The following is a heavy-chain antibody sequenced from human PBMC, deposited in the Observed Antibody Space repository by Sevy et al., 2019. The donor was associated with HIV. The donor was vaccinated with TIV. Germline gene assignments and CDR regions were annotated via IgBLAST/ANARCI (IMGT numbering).Heavy chain of an antibody. J-gene: IGHJ4*02. CDR3: ARGLPGYCSGGSCYGKRYYFDY. CDR2: INHSGST. CDR1: GGSFSGYY. D-gene: IGHD2-15*01. V-gene: IGHV4-34*01. Sequence: LSETLSLTCAVYGGSFSGYYWSWIRQPPGKGLEWIGEINHSGSTNYNPSLKSRVTISVDTSKNQFSLKLSSVTAADTAVYYCARGLPGYCSGGSCYGKRYYFDYWGQGTLVTVSS.